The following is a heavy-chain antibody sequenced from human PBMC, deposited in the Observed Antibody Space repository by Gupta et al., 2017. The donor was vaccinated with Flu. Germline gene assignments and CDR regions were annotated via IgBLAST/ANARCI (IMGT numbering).Heavy chain of an antibody. V-gene: IGHV3-30*18. J-gene: IGHJ6*02. Sequence: QVQLVESGGGVVQPGRSLTVSCATSGFTFSSYTMYWARQTPGKGLEWVAVVSYDGINKNYAESVRGRFTSSRDNAKSTVYLQLNSLRIEDTAIYYCAKERVRRGSGYGLDVWGQGTTVTVS. CDR2: VSYDGINK. CDR3: AKERVRRGSGYGLDV. D-gene: IGHD6-25*01. CDR1: GFTFSSYT.